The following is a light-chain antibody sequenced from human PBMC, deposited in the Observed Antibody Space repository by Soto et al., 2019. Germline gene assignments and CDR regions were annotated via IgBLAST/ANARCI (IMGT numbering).Light chain of an antibody. CDR1: QSVSSN. V-gene: IGKV3-15*01. Sequence: EIVMTQSPATLSVSPGERATLSCRASQSVSSNLAWYQQKPGQAPRLLIYGASTRATGIPARFSGSGSGTEFTLTISSLQSEDFAVYYCQQRNTLPLTFGGGTKVEI. CDR3: QQRNTLPLT. CDR2: GAS. J-gene: IGKJ4*01.